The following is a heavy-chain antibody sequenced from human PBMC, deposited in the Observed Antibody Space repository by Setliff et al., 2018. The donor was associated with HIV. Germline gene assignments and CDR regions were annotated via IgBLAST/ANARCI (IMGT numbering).Heavy chain of an antibody. CDR3: AREVLRGGDDAFGL. CDR1: GFIFSDRY. V-gene: IGHV3-21*01. Sequence: KSGGSLRLSCVASGFIFSDRYMDWVRQAPGRGPEWVASISNSSRYYWVKARYGDSVRGRFTISGDYAKNSVYLQMNSLRVEDSAVYYCAREVLRGGDDAFGLWGRGTVVTVS. CDR2: ISNSSRY. J-gene: IGHJ3*01. D-gene: IGHD3-10*01.